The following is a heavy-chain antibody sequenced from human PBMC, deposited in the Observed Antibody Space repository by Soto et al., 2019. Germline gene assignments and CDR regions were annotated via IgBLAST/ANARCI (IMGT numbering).Heavy chain of an antibody. V-gene: IGHV3-15*01. CDR1: GFTFSNAW. CDR3: TTSPYYYGSGSYYNRYYYGMDV. Sequence: GGSLRLSCAASGFTFSNAWMSWVRQAPGKGLEWVGRIKSKTDGGTTDYAAPVEGRFTISRDDSKNTLYLQMNSLKTEDTAVYYCTTSPYYYGSGSYYNRYYYGMDVWGQGTTVTVSS. D-gene: IGHD3-10*01. J-gene: IGHJ6*02. CDR2: IKSKTDGGTT.